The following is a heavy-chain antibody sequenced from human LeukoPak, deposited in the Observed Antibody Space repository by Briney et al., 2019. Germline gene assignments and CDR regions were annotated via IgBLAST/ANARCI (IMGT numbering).Heavy chain of an antibody. J-gene: IGHJ4*02. V-gene: IGHV3-23*01. CDR2: IGGSGSYT. CDR3: ARDWYDY. CDR1: GGSFSGYY. D-gene: IGHD6-13*01. Sequence: TCAVYGGSFSGYYWSWIRQPPGKGLEWVSVIGGSGSYTYYADSVKGRFTISRDNSKDTLYLQMNSLRPEDTAVYYCARDWYDYWGQGTLVTVSS.